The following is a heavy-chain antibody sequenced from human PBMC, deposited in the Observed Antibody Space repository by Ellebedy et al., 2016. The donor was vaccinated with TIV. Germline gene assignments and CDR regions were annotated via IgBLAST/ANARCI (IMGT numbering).Heavy chain of an antibody. Sequence: SETLSLTXAVYGGSFSVYYWSWICQPPGKGLEWIGEINHRGSTSYNPSLKSRVTILVDTSKNQFSLKKTSVTAADTAVYYCARGRGGSYSIPFDYWGQGTLVTVSS. CDR2: INHRGST. J-gene: IGHJ4*02. CDR1: GGSFSVYY. V-gene: IGHV4-34*01. CDR3: ARGRGGSYSIPFDY. D-gene: IGHD1-26*01.